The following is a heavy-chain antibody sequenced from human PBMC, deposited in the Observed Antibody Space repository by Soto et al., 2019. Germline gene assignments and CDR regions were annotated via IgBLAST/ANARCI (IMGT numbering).Heavy chain of an antibody. J-gene: IGHJ5*02. Sequence: SETLSLTCAVSGYSISSGYYWGGIRQPPGKGLEWIGSIYHSGSTYYNPSLKSRVTISVDTSKNQFSLKLSSVTAADTAVYYCARRGVLLWFGELPDNWFDPWGQGTLVTVSS. CDR1: GYSISSGYY. CDR3: ARRGVLLWFGELPDNWFDP. CDR2: IYHSGST. V-gene: IGHV4-38-2*01. D-gene: IGHD3-10*01.